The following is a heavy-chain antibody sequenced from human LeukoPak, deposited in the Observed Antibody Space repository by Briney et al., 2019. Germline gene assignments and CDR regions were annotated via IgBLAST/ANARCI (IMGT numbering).Heavy chain of an antibody. D-gene: IGHD2-2*01. J-gene: IGHJ6*03. CDR3: ARDSIVVVPAASDTYYYYMDV. V-gene: IGHV3-21*01. CDR2: ISSSSSYI. CDR1: GFAFRNFA. Sequence: GGSLRLSCAASGFAFRNFAMSWVRQAPGKGLEWVSSISSSSSYIYYADSVKGRFTISRDNAKNSLYLQMNSLRAEDTAVYYCARDSIVVVPAASDTYYYYMDVWGKGTTVTVSS.